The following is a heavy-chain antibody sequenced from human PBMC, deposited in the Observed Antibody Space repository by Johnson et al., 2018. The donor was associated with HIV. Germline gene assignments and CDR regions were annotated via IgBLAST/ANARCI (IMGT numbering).Heavy chain of an antibody. D-gene: IGHD6-6*01. CDR1: GFTFSSYA. Sequence: QMLLVESGGGVVQPGRSLRLSCAASGFTFSSYAMHWVRQAPGKGLEWVAVISYDGSIKYYADSVNGRFTISRDNSKNTLYLQMNSLRAEDTVVYYCANSYSSSSGNNDYAFDIWGQGTMVTVSS. J-gene: IGHJ3*02. CDR3: ANSYSSSSGNNDYAFDI. CDR2: ISYDGSIK. V-gene: IGHV3-30*04.